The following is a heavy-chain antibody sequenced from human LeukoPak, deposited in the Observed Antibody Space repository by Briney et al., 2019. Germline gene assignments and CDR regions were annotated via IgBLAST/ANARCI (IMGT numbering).Heavy chain of an antibody. J-gene: IGHJ3*02. CDR3: AREGQPDAFDI. V-gene: IGHV3-30*04. D-gene: IGHD6-13*01. CDR2: ISYDGSNK. Sequence: HPGRSLRLSCAASGFTFSSYAMHWVRQAPGKGLEWVTLISYDGSNKYYADPVKGRFTISRDNSKNTLYLQMNSLRAEDTAVYYCAREGQPDAFDIWGQGTMVTVSS. CDR1: GFTFSSYA.